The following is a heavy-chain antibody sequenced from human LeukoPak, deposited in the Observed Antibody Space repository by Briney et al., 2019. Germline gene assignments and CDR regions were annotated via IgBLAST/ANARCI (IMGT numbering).Heavy chain of an antibody. CDR1: GYTFTSYG. Sequence: ASVKVSCKASGYTFTSYGISWVRQAPGQGLEWMGWISAYNGNTNYAQKLQGRVTMTTDTSTSTAYMELRSLRSDDTAVYYCARDRIAVAGNPLDFDYWGQGTLVTVSS. D-gene: IGHD6-19*01. CDR2: ISAYNGNT. CDR3: ARDRIAVAGNPLDFDY. V-gene: IGHV1-18*01. J-gene: IGHJ4*02.